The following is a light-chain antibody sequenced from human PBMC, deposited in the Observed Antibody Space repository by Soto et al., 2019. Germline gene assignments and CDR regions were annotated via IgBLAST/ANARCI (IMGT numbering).Light chain of an antibody. CDR2: RNN. CDR3: AAWDDSLSGRV. J-gene: IGLJ3*02. V-gene: IGLV1-47*01. CDR1: SSNIGSDY. Sequence: QSVLTQPPSVSGTTGQRVTISCSGSSSNIGSDYVYWFQQLPGTAPKVLIYRNNQRPSGVPERFSGSKSGTSASLAISGLRSEDEADYYCAAWDDSLSGRVFGGGTKLTVL.